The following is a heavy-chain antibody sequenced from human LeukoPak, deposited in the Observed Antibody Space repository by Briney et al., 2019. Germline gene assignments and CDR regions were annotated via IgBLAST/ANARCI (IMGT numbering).Heavy chain of an antibody. CDR2: SYHSGST. CDR1: GYSISSAYY. J-gene: IGHJ5*02. D-gene: IGHD1-26*01. CDR3: ATSPGATKSSGFDA. Sequence: SETLSLTRTVSGYSISSAYYWGWIRQPPGKGLEWIGCSYHSGSTYYNPSLKSRDTISVDTSKNQFSLKLSSVTAADTAVYYCATSPGATKSSGFDAWGQGSLVTVSS. V-gene: IGHV4-38-2*02.